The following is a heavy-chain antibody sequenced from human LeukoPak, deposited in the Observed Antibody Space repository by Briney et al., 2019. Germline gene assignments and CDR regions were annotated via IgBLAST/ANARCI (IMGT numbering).Heavy chain of an antibody. V-gene: IGHV4-39*01. Sequence: SETLSLTCTVSGGSISSSSYYWGWIRQPPGKGLEWIGSIYYSGSTYYNPSLKSRVTISVDTSKNQFSLKLSPVTAADTAVYYCARLQATYYYDSSGYYPGGGYNWFDPWGQGTLVTVSS. CDR2: IYYSGST. D-gene: IGHD3-22*01. CDR3: ARLQATYYYDSSGYYPGGGYNWFDP. CDR1: GGSISSSSYY. J-gene: IGHJ5*02.